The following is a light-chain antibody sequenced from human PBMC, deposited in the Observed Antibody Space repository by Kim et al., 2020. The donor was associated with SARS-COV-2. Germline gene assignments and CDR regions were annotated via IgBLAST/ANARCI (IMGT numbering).Light chain of an antibody. CDR1: QSVSSN. J-gene: IGKJ4*01. V-gene: IGKV3-15*01. CDR3: QQYNNWPLT. Sequence: IVMTQSPATLSVSPGERATLSCRASQSVSSNLAWYQQKPGQAPRLLIYGASTRATGIPARFSGSGSGTEFTLTISSLQSEDFAVYYCQQYNNWPLTFGGGTKLEI. CDR2: GAS.